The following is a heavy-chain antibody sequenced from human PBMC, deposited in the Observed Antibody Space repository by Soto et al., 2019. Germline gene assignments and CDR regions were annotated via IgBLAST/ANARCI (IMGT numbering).Heavy chain of an antibody. CDR2: IIPMLGMA. CDR1: GITFSSYT. Sequence: SVKVSCKASGITFSSYTISWVRQAPGQGLEWMGKIIPMLGMADYAQRFQGRVTITADKSTDTVYMEMSSLRSEDTAVYYCASGVGATKYFDHWGQGTLVTVSS. D-gene: IGHD1-26*01. V-gene: IGHV1-69*02. J-gene: IGHJ5*02. CDR3: ASGVGATKYFDH.